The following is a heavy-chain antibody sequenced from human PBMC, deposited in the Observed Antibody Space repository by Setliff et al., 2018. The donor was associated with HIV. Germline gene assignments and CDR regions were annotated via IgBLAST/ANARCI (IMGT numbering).Heavy chain of an antibody. CDR1: GFSFSDFW. Sequence: GGSLRLSCAASGFSFSDFWMHWVRQAPGKGLAWVSRAYSAGTTTTYADSVKGRFTISRDNGKNTLYLQMNSLRAEDSAVYFCARVGLGGAFDIWGQGTKVTVSS. J-gene: IGHJ3*02. CDR2: AYSAGTTT. CDR3: ARVGLGGAFDI. D-gene: IGHD1-26*01. V-gene: IGHV3-74*01.